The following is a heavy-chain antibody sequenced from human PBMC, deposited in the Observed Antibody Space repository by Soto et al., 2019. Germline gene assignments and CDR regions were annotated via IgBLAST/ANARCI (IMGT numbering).Heavy chain of an antibody. CDR3: ARLGLMVAAPNYYMDV. D-gene: IGHD2-15*01. CDR1: GGYFSGYY. CDR2: INHSGST. V-gene: IGHV4-34*01. Sequence: PSETLFLTWAVYGGYFSGYYWRWIRQPPGKGLEWIGVINHSGSTNYNPSLKSRVTISADTSKNQFSLKLSSVTAADTAVYYCARLGLMVAAPNYYMDVWGKGTTVTVSS. J-gene: IGHJ6*03.